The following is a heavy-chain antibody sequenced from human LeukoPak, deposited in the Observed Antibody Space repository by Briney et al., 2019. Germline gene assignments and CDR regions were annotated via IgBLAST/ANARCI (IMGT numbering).Heavy chain of an antibody. Sequence: ASVKVSCKASGYTFTGYYMHWVRQAPGQGLEWMGWINPNSGGTNYAQKFQGWVTMTRDTSISTAYMELSRLRSDDTAVYYCARGLEYSGYEGLDYWGREPWSPSPQ. CDR3: ARGLEYSGYEGLDY. CDR2: INPNSGGT. J-gene: IGHJ4*02. CDR1: GYTFTGYY. D-gene: IGHD5-12*01. V-gene: IGHV1-2*04.